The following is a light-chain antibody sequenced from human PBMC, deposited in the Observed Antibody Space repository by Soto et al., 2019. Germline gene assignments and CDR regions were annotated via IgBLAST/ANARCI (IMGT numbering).Light chain of an antibody. CDR3: CSFAGSSTYV. V-gene: IGLV2-23*01. CDR1: SSDVGSSNL. J-gene: IGLJ1*01. Sequence: QSALTQPASVSGSPGQSITISCTGTSSDVGSSNLVSWYQQHPGKAPKVMIYEGTQRPSGVSNRFSGSKSGNTASLTISGLQAEDEADYYCCSFAGSSTYVLGTGTKLTVL. CDR2: EGT.